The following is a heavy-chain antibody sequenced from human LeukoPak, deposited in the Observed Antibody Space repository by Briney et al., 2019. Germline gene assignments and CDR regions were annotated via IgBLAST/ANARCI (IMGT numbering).Heavy chain of an antibody. CDR3: IRESNYYDSSTSPGYFDL. Sequence: QPGGSLRLSCAASGFTFSTYDMHWVRQATGEGLEWVSAIDTAGGTYYPGSVKGRFTISRENTKNSLYLQMNSLRAGDTAVYYCIRESNYYDSSTSPGYFDLWGRGTPVTVSS. CDR1: GFTFSTYD. J-gene: IGHJ2*01. CDR2: IDTAGGT. V-gene: IGHV3-13*04. D-gene: IGHD3-22*01.